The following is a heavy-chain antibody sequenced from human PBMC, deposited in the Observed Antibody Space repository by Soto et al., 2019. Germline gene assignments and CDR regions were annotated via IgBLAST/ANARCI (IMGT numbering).Heavy chain of an antibody. CDR1: GGSISSYY. V-gene: IGHV4-59*08. Sequence: QVQLQESGPGLVKPSETLSLTCTVSGGSISSYYWSWIRQPPGKGLEWIGYTYYSGSTNYNPSLKSPVTISVDTSKTQFSLKLSSVTAADTAVYYCARRYGVAYDYWGQGTLVTVSS. D-gene: IGHD1-20*01. J-gene: IGHJ4*02. CDR2: TYYSGST. CDR3: ARRYGVAYDY.